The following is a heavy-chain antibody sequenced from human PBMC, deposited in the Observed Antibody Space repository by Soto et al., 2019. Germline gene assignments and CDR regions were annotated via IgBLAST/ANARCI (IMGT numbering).Heavy chain of an antibody. CDR2: IYYSGST. V-gene: IGHV4-59*01. D-gene: IGHD4-17*01. J-gene: IGHJ4*02. CDR1: GGSISSYY. CDR3: ASLTTVTMHFDY. Sequence: SETLSLTCNVSGGSISSYYWSWIRQPPGKGLEWIGYIYYSGSTNYNPSLKSRVTISVDTSKNQFSLKLSSVTAADTAVYYCASLTTVTMHFDYWGQGTLVTVSS.